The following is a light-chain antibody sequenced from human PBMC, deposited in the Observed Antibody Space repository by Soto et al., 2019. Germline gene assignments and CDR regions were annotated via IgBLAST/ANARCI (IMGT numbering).Light chain of an antibody. CDR1: QSISQS. CDR2: DAS. CDR3: QQYGGSPRT. V-gene: IGKV3-20*01. Sequence: EVVLTQSPGTLSLSPGERATLSCRASQSISQSLAWYQQRPGQSPRLLIYDASRRATGIPDRFTGSGFVTDFTLTISRLAPEDLAVYYCQQYGGSPRTFGQGTKVELK. J-gene: IGKJ1*01.